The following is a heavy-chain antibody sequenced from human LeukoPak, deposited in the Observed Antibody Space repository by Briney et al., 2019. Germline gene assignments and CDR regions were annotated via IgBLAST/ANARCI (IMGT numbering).Heavy chain of an antibody. CDR3: AREGRMSMGIEY. Sequence: PSETLSLTCAVYGGSLSGYYWSWIRQSPGKGLEWIGEINHGGSTNYNLSLKSRVTMSVDTSKNHFSLKLSSVTAADTAVYFCAREGRMSMGIEYWGQGTLVTVSS. CDR2: INHGGST. J-gene: IGHJ4*02. V-gene: IGHV4-34*01. CDR1: GGSLSGYY. D-gene: IGHD4/OR15-4a*01.